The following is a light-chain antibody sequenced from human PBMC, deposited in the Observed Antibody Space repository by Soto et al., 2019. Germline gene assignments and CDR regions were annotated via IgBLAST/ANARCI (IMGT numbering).Light chain of an antibody. CDR2: DVT. V-gene: IGLV2-14*03. CDR3: GSYTITSTLMI. J-gene: IGLJ2*01. CDR1: PSDIGAYNY. Sequence: QSLLTQPASVSGSPGQSITISCSGTPSDIGAYNYVSWYQHLPGKAPEVIIYDVTNRPSGVSSRFSGSKSGTTASLTISGLQAEDEANYYCGSYTITSTLMIFGGGTKLTVL.